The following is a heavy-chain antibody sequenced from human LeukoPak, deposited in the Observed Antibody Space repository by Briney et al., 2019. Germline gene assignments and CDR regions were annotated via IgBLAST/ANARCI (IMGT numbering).Heavy chain of an antibody. J-gene: IGHJ4*02. CDR3: ARENYFDY. V-gene: IGHV3-7*04. Sequence: GGSLRLSCAASGFTFSRFWMGWVRQAPGKGVEWVANIKPDGSEKNYGDSVRGRFTISRDNARNSLSLQMNSLRAEDTAVYYCARENYFDYWGQGTLVTVSS. CDR2: IKPDGSEK. CDR1: GFTFSRFW.